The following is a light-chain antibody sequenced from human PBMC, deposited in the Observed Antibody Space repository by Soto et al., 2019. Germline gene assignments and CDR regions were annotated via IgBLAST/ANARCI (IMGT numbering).Light chain of an antibody. J-gene: IGKJ1*01. CDR1: QGISSY. CDR2: AAS. CDR3: QQYYSYPRT. Sequence: AILMTQSPSSLSASAGDRVTITSQASQGISSYLAWYQQKPGKAPKLLIYAASTLQSGVPSRFSGSGSGTDFTLTISCLQSEDFATYYCQQYYSYPRTFGQGTKVDIK. V-gene: IGKV1-8*01.